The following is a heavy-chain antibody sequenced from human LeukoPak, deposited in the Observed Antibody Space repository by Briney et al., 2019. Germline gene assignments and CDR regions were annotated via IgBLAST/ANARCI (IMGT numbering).Heavy chain of an antibody. D-gene: IGHD3-10*01. CDR1: GGTFSSYA. V-gene: IGHV1-69*13. CDR2: IIPIFGTA. Sequence: VASVTVSCKASGGTFSSYAISWVRQAPGQGLEWMGGIIPIFGTANYARKFQGRVTITADESTSTAYVELSSLRSEDTAVYYCARSVRGVVDYWGQGTLVTVSS. CDR3: ARSVRGVVDY. J-gene: IGHJ4*02.